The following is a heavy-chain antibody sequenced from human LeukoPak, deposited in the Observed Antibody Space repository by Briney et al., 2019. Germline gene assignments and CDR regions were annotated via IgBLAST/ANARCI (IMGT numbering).Heavy chain of an antibody. D-gene: IGHD3-16*02. CDR3: ARAWGSYRTFDP. Sequence: SVKVSCKASGGTFSSYAISWVRQAPGQGLEWMGGIIPIFGTANYAQKFQGRVTITADESTSTAYMELSSLRSEDTAVYYCARAWGSYRTFDPWGQGTLVTVSS. CDR1: GGTFSSYA. CDR2: IIPIFGTA. V-gene: IGHV1-69*13. J-gene: IGHJ5*02.